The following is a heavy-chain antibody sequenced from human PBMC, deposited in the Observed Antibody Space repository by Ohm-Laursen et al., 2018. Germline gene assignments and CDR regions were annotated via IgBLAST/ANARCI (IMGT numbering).Heavy chain of an antibody. D-gene: IGHD3-10*01. Sequence: SLRLSCAASGFTFSDYYMSWIRQAPGKGLEWVSYISSSGSTIYYADSVKGRFTISRDNAKNSLYLQMNSLRAEDTAVYYCAREGGSGSYYPFYYYYGMDVWGQGTTVTVSS. CDR3: AREGGSGSYYPFYYYYGMDV. V-gene: IGHV3-11*04. J-gene: IGHJ6*02. CDR1: GFTFSDYY. CDR2: ISSSGSTI.